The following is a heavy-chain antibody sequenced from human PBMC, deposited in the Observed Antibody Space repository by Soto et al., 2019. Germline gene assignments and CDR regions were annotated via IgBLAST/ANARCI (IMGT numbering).Heavy chain of an antibody. CDR1: GGTFSSYT. Sequence: QVQLVQSGAEVKKPGSSVKVSCKASGGTFSSYTISWVRQAPGQGLEWMGRIIPIVGIAKYAQKFQGRVTITADKSTSTAYMELSSLRSEDTAVYYCARASSEGVGAYYFDYWGQGTLVTVSS. CDR2: IIPIVGIA. D-gene: IGHD1-26*01. CDR3: ARASSEGVGAYYFDY. J-gene: IGHJ4*02. V-gene: IGHV1-69*02.